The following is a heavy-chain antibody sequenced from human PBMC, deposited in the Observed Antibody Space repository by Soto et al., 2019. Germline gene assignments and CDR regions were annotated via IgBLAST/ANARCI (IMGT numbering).Heavy chain of an antibody. V-gene: IGHV1-69*13. Sequence: SVKVSCKASGGTFSSYAISWVRQAPGEGLEWMGGIIPIFGTANYAQKFQGRVTITADESTSTAYMELSSLRSEDTAVYYCARRSSRDPFPYYGMDVWGQGTTVTVSS. CDR1: GGTFSSYA. CDR2: IIPIFGTA. D-gene: IGHD2-2*01. CDR3: ARRSSRDPFPYYGMDV. J-gene: IGHJ6*02.